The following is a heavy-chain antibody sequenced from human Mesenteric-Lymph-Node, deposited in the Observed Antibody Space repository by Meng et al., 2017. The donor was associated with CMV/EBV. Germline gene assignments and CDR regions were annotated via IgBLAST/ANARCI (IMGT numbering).Heavy chain of an antibody. CDR1: GFTFSSYE. CDR2: ISYDGSNK. V-gene: IGHV3-30-3*01. J-gene: IGHJ4*02. D-gene: IGHD2-2*03. CDR3: WMDY. Sequence: GGSLRLSCAASGFTFSSYEMNWVRQAPGKGLEWVAVISYDGSNKYYADSVKGRFTISRDNSKNTLYLQMNSLRAEDTAVYYCWMDYWGQGTLVTVSS.